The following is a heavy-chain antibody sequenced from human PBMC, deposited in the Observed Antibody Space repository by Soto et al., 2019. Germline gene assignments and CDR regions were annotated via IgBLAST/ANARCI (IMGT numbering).Heavy chain of an antibody. J-gene: IGHJ6*03. CDR1: GDSFNDYN. Sequence: QVQLVQSGAEVRKPGASVTVSCRSSGDSFNDYNIHWVRQAPGQGFEWMGWINPNGGVTKYAQKVQGWVSMTRYTSSRTVYMQLSRLRSADTAVYYCARESGGATATLDYYYFYMDVWGTGTTVTVSS. CDR3: ARESGGATATLDYYYFYMDV. CDR2: INPNGGVT. D-gene: IGHD5-12*01. V-gene: IGHV1-2*04.